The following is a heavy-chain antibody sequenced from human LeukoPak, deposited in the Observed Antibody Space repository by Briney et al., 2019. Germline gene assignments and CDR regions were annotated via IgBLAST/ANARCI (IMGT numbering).Heavy chain of an antibody. CDR1: GFTFSSYE. Sequence: PGGSLRLSCAASGFTFSSYEMNWVRQAPGKGLEWVSYISSSGSTIYYADYVKGRFTISRDNAKNSLYLQMNSLRAEDTAVYYCARERDILTGFDYWGQGTLVTVSS. D-gene: IGHD3-9*01. V-gene: IGHV3-48*03. CDR2: ISSSGSTI. CDR3: ARERDILTGFDY. J-gene: IGHJ4*02.